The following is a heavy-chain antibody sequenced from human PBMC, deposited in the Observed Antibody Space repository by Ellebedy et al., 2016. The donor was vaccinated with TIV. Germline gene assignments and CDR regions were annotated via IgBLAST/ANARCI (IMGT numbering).Heavy chain of an antibody. V-gene: IGHV4-61*01. J-gene: IGHJ4*02. D-gene: IGHD5-24*01. CDR1: GGSVSSGSYY. Sequence: ESLKISXTVSGGSVSSGSYYWSWIRQPPGKGLEWIGYIYYSGSTNYNPSLKSRVTISVDTSKNQFSLKLSSVTAADTAVYYCARDPDGMAADYWGQGTLVTVSS. CDR3: ARDPDGMAADY. CDR2: IYYSGST.